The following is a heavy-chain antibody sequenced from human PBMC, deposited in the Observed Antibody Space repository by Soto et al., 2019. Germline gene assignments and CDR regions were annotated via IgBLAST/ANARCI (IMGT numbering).Heavy chain of an antibody. CDR3: ANRAEVGTLDS. V-gene: IGHV3-23*01. Sequence: PGGSLRLSCAASGFAFNIYTMTWVRQVPGKGLEWVAAINSGGDHTYYADVARGRFTISRDNSNNTLFLQVDSLRAEDTAVYHCANRAEVGTLDSWGQGTLVTVSS. CDR1: GFAFNIYT. CDR2: INSGGDHT. J-gene: IGHJ4*02. D-gene: IGHD6-13*01.